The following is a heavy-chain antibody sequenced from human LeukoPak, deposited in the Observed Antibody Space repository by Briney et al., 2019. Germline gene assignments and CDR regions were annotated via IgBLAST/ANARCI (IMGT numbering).Heavy chain of an antibody. D-gene: IGHD2/OR15-2a*01. Sequence: PSETLSLTCTVSGGSISSYYWSWIRQPPGKGLEWIGYIYYSGSTNYNPPLKSRVTISVDTSKNQFSLKLSSVTAADTAVYYCARVSGIRGSHTFDYWGQGTLVTVSS. CDR2: IYYSGST. V-gene: IGHV4-59*01. J-gene: IGHJ4*02. CDR3: ARVSGIRGSHTFDY. CDR1: GGSISSYY.